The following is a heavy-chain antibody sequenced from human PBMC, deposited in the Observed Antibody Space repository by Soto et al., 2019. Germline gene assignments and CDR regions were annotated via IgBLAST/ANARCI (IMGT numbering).Heavy chain of an antibody. V-gene: IGHV1-58*01. J-gene: IGHJ6*02. CDR3: AADSSGYSATVDNYYYYGMDV. D-gene: IGHD3-22*01. CDR1: GFTFTSSA. Sequence: QMQLVQSGPEVKKPGTSVKVSCKASGFTFTSSAVQWVRQARGQRLEWIGWIVVGGGNTNYAQKFQERVTITRDMSTSTAYMELSSLRSEDTAVYYCAADSSGYSATVDNYYYYGMDVWGQGTTVTVSS. CDR2: IVVGGGNT.